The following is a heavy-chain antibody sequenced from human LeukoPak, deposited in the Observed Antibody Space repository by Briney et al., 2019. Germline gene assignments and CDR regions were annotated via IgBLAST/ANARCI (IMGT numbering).Heavy chain of an antibody. D-gene: IGHD3-10*02. CDR2: IIPIFGTA. V-gene: IGHV1-69*13. CDR3: ARDVYYVRMGGNWFDP. J-gene: IGHJ5*02. CDR1: GGTFSSYA. Sequence: SVKVSCKASGGTFSSYAISWVRQAPGQGLEWMGGIIPIFGTANYAQEFQGRVTITADESTSTAYMELSSLRSEDTAVYYCARDVYYVRMGGNWFDPWGQGTLVTVSS.